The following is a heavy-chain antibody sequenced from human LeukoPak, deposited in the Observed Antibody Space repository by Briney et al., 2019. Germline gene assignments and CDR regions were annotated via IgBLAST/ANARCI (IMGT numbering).Heavy chain of an antibody. J-gene: IGHJ4*02. CDR2: IYSGGTT. CDR3: AKDPIYYYGSGPLFDY. D-gene: IGHD3-10*01. CDR1: GFTVSSNY. V-gene: IGHV3-53*01. Sequence: GGSLRLSCAASGFTVSSNYMSWVRQAPGKGLEWVSVIYSGGTTYYADSVKGRFTISRDNSNNTLYLQMNSLRAEDTAVYYCAKDPIYYYGSGPLFDYWGQGTLVTVSS.